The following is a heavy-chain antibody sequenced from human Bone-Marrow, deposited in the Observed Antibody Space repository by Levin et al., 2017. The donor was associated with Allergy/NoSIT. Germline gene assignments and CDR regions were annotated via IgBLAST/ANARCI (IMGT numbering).Heavy chain of an antibody. V-gene: IGHV1-2*06. CDR3: ARDREAFDI. J-gene: IGHJ3*02. Sequence: ASVKVSCKASGYTFNPYYVHWVRQAPGRGLEWMGRINPNSGDTYLAQKFQGRVTMSRDTSIKTAYMEMSSLRSDDTAVYYCARDREAFDIWGQGTLVTVSS. CDR1: GYTFNPYY. CDR2: INPNSGDT.